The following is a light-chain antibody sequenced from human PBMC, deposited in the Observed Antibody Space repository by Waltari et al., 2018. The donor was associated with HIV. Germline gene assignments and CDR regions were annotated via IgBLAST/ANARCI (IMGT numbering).Light chain of an antibody. V-gene: IGLV2-23*02. CDR3: CAYVGYGTKFV. CDR1: DNNAA. CDR2: AVE. Sequence: ARAQPPSVSGSPGPSTTISCADIDNNAASWYQLHPGKAPKVILYAVERRPSGISSRFSGFRAGKNAYLNISGLQAEDEADYFCCAYVGYGTKFVFGTGTRVTVL. J-gene: IGLJ1*01.